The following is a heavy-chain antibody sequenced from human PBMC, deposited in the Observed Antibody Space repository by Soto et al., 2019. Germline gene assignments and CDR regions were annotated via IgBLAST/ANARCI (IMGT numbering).Heavy chain of an antibody. CDR1: GFTFSSYG. J-gene: IGHJ4*02. CDR2: ISYDGSNK. Sequence: QVQLVESGGGVVQPGRSLRLSCAASGFTFSSYGMHWVRQAPGKGLEWVAVISYDGSNKYYADSVKGRFTISRDNSKNTLYLQMNSLRAEDTAVYYCAKGLHIVVVTADLSVYDYWGQGTLVTVSS. CDR3: AKGLHIVVVTADLSVYDY. D-gene: IGHD2-21*02. V-gene: IGHV3-30*18.